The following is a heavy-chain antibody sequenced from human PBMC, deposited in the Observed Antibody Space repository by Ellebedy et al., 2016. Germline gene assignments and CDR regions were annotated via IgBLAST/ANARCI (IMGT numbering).Heavy chain of an antibody. CDR1: GFTFSHYA. J-gene: IGHJ4*02. CDR3: AREWKEGSSDY. V-gene: IGHV3-33*01. Sequence: GESLKISCAVSGFTFSHYAMHWVRQAPGRVLELVAVIWSDANNKYYADSVKGRFTISRDNSKNTLYLQMDSLRAEDTAVYYCAREWKEGSSDYWGQGTLVTVSS. D-gene: IGHD1-1*01. CDR2: IWSDANNK.